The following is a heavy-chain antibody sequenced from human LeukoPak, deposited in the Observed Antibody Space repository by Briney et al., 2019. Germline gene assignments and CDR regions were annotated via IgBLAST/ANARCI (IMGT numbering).Heavy chain of an antibody. J-gene: IGHJ5*02. CDR3: ARHKKNTYDFWSGYYFNWFDP. D-gene: IGHD3-3*01. CDR1: GGSISSGSYY. CDR2: IYTSGST. V-gene: IGHV4-61*02. Sequence: SETLSLTCTVSGGSISSGSYYWSWIRQPAGKGLEWIGRIYTSGSTNYNPSFKSRVTISVDTSKNQFSLKLSSVTAADTAVYYCARHKKNTYDFWSGYYFNWFDPWGQGTLVNVSS.